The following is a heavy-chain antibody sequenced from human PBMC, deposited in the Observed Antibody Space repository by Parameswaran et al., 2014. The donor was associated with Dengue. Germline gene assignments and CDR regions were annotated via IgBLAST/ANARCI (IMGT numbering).Heavy chain of an antibody. CDR3: ARDRAVAPRETGAFDI. V-gene: IGHV6-1*01. J-gene: IGHJ3*02. D-gene: IGHD6-19*01. Sequence: WIRQSPSRGLEWLGRTYYRSKWYNDYAVSVKSRITINPDTSKNQFSLQLNSVTPEDTAVYYCARDRAVAPRETGAFDIWGQGTMVTVSS. CDR2: TYYRSKWYN.